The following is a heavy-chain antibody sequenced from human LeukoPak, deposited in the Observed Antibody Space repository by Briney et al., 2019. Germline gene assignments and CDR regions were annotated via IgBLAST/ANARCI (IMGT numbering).Heavy chain of an antibody. J-gene: IGHJ3*02. V-gene: IGHV3-21*01. CDR1: GFTFSSYS. Sequence: GGSLRLSCAASGFTFSSYSMNWVRQAPGKGLEWVSSISGSSSYIYYADSVKGRFTISRDNAKNSLYLQMNNLRAEDTAVYYCTRALPLRTDAFDIWGQGTMVTVSS. CDR3: TRALPLRTDAFDI. CDR2: ISGSSSYI.